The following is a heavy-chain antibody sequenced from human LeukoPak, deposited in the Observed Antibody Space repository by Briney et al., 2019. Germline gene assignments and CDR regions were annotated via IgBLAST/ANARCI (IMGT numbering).Heavy chain of an antibody. V-gene: IGHV4-4*07. Sequence: PSETLSLTCTVSGGSISSYYWSWIRQPAGKGLEWIGRIYTSGSTNYNPSLKSRVTMSVDTSKNQFSLKLSSVTAADTAVYYFARDHGFKSSGYYYFYYMDVWGKRTTVTVSS. CDR2: IYTSGST. CDR3: ARDHGFKSSGYYYFYYMDV. CDR1: GGSISSYY. J-gene: IGHJ6*03. D-gene: IGHD3-22*01.